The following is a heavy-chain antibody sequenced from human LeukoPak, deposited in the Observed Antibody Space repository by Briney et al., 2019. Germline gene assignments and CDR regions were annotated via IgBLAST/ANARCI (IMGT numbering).Heavy chain of an antibody. V-gene: IGHV3-48*03. D-gene: IGHD6-13*01. CDR3: ARGWAAAGLDY. J-gene: IGHJ4*02. Sequence: GGSLRLSCAASGFTFSSYEMNWVRQAPGKGLEGVSYISSSGSTIYYADSVKGRFTISRDNAKNSLYLQMNSLRAEDTAVYYCARGWAAAGLDYWGQGTLVTVSS. CDR2: ISSSGSTI. CDR1: GFTFSSYE.